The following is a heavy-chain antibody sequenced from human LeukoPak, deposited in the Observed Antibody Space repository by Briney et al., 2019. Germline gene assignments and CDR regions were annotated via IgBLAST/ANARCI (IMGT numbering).Heavy chain of an antibody. Sequence: GGSLRLSCAASGFTVNSIYMTWVRLVPGKGLEWVSGIYSGGSTYYADSLKGRFTISRDNSKNALYLEMSGLKIEDTAVYYCARGPYDSRGYWQSYFDYWGQGILVTVSS. CDR1: GFTVNSIY. D-gene: IGHD3-22*01. CDR3: ARGPYDSRGYWQSYFDY. CDR2: IYSGGST. J-gene: IGHJ4*02. V-gene: IGHV3-66*02.